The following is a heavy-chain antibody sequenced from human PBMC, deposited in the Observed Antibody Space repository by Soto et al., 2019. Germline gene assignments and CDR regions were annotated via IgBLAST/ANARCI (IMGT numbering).Heavy chain of an antibody. J-gene: IGHJ3*02. CDR3: ARRETNFGEDAFDI. V-gene: IGHV1-46*01. D-gene: IGHD3-16*01. CDR1: GYTFTSYY. CDR2: INPNGGTT. Sequence: QVQLVQSGAEVKKPGASVKVSCKASGYTFTSYYMHWVRQAPGQGLEWMGIINPNGGTTSYPQKFQARVTMTSDTSTSTVYMELRSLRPEDTAVYYCARRETNFGEDAFDIWGQGTIVTVSS.